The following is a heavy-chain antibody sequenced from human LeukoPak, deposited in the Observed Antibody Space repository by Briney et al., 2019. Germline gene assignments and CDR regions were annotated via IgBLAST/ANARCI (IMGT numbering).Heavy chain of an antibody. CDR3: ARDSDSSGYYFDY. Sequence: ASVKVSCKASGYTFTNYGLSWVRQAPGQGLEWMGWISGNNGNTNYAQKLQGRVTMTTDTSTSTDYMELRRLRSDDTAVYYCARDSDSSGYYFDYWGQGTLVTVSS. CDR2: ISGNNGNT. V-gene: IGHV1-18*01. CDR1: GYTFTNYG. D-gene: IGHD3-22*01. J-gene: IGHJ4*02.